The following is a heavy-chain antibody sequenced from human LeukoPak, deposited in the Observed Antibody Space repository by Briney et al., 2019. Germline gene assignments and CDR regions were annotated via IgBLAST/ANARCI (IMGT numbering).Heavy chain of an antibody. CDR2: NSGSGSST. V-gene: IGHV3-23*01. CDR1: GFTFSNYA. J-gene: IGHJ5*02. D-gene: IGHD1-26*01. CDR3: AKYSGSYYYPPNWDA. Sequence: GGSLRLSCAASGFTFSNYAMTWVRQAPGKGLEWISGNSGSGSSTYYTDSGKSRFTLCRGYPKNTLYMQMNSLRAEDTAVYFCAKYSGSYYYPPNWDAWGQGNLVTVSS.